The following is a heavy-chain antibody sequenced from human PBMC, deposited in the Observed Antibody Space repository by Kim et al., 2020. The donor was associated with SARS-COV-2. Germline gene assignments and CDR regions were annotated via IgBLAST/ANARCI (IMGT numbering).Heavy chain of an antibody. Sequence: ASVKVSCKTAGYTFTNYGIHWVRQAPGQGLEWMGWINGGSGNIKYSEEVQGRLTLSRDTSATMVYMELSSLRSEDTAVYYCARFPRYYGSGSHYKGALDYWGQGTLVTVSS. D-gene: IGHD3-10*01. J-gene: IGHJ4*02. CDR2: INGGSGNI. CDR1: GYTFTNYG. CDR3: ARFPRYYGSGSHYKGALDY. V-gene: IGHV1-3*01.